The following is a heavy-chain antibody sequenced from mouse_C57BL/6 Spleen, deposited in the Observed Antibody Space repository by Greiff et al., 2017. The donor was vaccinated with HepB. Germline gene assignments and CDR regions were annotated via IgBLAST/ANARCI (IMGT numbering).Heavy chain of an antibody. J-gene: IGHJ2*01. CDR3: AHITTVASDY. Sequence: VQLQQSGAELARPGASVKLSCKASGYTFTSYGISWVKQRTGQGLEWIGEIHPRSGNTYYNEKFKGKATLTADKSSSTAYMELRSLTSEDSAVYFCAHITTVASDYWGQSTTLTVSS. CDR2: IHPRSGNT. V-gene: IGHV1-81*01. D-gene: IGHD1-1*01. CDR1: GYTFTSYG.